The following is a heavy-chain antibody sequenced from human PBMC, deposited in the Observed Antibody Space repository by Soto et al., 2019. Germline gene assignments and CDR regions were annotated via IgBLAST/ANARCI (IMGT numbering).Heavy chain of an antibody. CDR2: IYYSGST. CDR1: GGSISSGGYY. J-gene: IGHJ6*02. Sequence: SETLSLTCTVSGGSISSGGYYWSWIRQHPGKGLEWIGYIYYSGSTYYNPSLKSRVTISVDTSKNQFSLKLSSVTAADTAVYYCASETTVTTDHSNRYYYGMDVWGQGTTVTVSS. V-gene: IGHV4-31*03. CDR3: ASETTVTTDHSNRYYYGMDV. D-gene: IGHD4-17*01.